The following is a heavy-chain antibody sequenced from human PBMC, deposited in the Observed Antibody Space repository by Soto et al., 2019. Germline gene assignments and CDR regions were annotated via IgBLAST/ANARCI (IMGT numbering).Heavy chain of an antibody. CDR1: GFTFSSYA. CDR3: ASIAVAGLLDY. Sequence: EVQLLESGGGVVQPGGSLRLSCAASGFTFSSYAMSWVRQAPGKGLEWVSAISGSGGSTYYADSVKGRFTISRDKSKSTLYLQMNSLRAEDTAVYYCASIAVAGLLDYWGQGTLVTVSS. D-gene: IGHD6-19*01. V-gene: IGHV3-23*01. CDR2: ISGSGGST. J-gene: IGHJ4*02.